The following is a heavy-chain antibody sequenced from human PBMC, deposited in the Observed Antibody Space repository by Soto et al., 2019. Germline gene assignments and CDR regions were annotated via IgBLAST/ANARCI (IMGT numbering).Heavy chain of an antibody. CDR1: GASVSTGVYY. D-gene: IGHD3-10*02. Sequence: SETLSLTCTVSGASVSTGVYYWTWIRQHPGKGLEWIGYIDNTGSAYYNPSLTGRVDISVDTSKNQFSLNLQSLTAADTAFYYCAGALSDFDVRRSRTSYFDQWCQCSLVT. CDR3: AGALSDFDVRRSRTSYFDQ. J-gene: IGHJ4*02. V-gene: IGHV4-31*03. CDR2: IDNTGSA.